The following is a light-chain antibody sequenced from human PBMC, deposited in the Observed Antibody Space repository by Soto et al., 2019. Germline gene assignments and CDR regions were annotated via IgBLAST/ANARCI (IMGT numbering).Light chain of an antibody. CDR2: GAS. Sequence: EIVMTQSPATLSVSPGERATLSCRASQSVGSNLAWYQQRAGQAPRPLIYGASTRAIGIPPRFSGSGSGTEFTLTISSLQSEDFAVYYCQQYNNWPYTFGRGTKLEIK. J-gene: IGKJ2*01. V-gene: IGKV3-15*01. CDR3: QQYNNWPYT. CDR1: QSVGSN.